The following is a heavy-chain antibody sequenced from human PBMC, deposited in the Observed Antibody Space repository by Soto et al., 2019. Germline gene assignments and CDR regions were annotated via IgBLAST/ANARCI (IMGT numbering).Heavy chain of an antibody. CDR3: APEGYVYSNYEA. Sequence: QVQLVQSGAEVKKPGSSVKVSCKASGGTFSSYTISWVRQAPGQGLEWMGRIIPILGIANYAQKFQGRVTITADKSTSTAYMELSSLRSEDTAVYYCAPEGYVYSNYEAWGQGTLVTVSS. D-gene: IGHD4-4*01. J-gene: IGHJ5*02. CDR1: GGTFSSYT. CDR2: IIPILGIA. V-gene: IGHV1-69*02.